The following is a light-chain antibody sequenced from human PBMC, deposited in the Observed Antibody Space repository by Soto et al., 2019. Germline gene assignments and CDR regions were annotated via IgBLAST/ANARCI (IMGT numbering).Light chain of an antibody. CDR3: CSYAGTSTVV. CDR1: SSDVGSYNL. J-gene: IGLJ2*01. Sequence: QSVLTQPASVSGSPGQSITISCTGTSSDVGSYNLVSWYQQHPGKAPKLMIYEGSKRTSGVSIRFSGSKSGNTASLTISGLQAEDEADYYCCSYAGTSTVVFGGGTKVTVL. V-gene: IGLV2-23*01. CDR2: EGS.